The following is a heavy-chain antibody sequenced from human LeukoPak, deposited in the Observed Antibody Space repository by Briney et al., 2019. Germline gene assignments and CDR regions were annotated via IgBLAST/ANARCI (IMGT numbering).Heavy chain of an antibody. CDR1: GYTFTGYY. J-gene: IGHJ4*02. CDR3: ARTREPVAGYYYFDY. D-gene: IGHD6-19*01. CDR2: INPNSGGT. Sequence: ASVKVSCKASGYTFTGYYMHWVRQAPGQGLEWMGRINPNSGGTNYAQKFQGRGTMTRDTSISTAYMELSRLRSDDTAVYYCARTREPVAGYYYFDYWGQGTLVTVSS. V-gene: IGHV1-2*06.